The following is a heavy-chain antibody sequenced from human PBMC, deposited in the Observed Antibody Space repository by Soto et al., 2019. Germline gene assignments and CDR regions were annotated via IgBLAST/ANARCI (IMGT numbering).Heavy chain of an antibody. D-gene: IGHD3-16*01. CDR1: GFTFSDYS. CDR3: ARSLGDRWNSYFFHY. J-gene: IGHJ4*02. CDR2: ISGSGWST. Sequence: EVHLLESGGDLVQPGGSQRLSCAASGFTFSDYSMSWVRQAPGKGLEWVSGISGSGWSTYYADSVRGRFTISRDNSKNTLFLQMNSLRAEDTAVYCCARSLGDRWNSYFFHYWGQGTLVAVSS. V-gene: IGHV3-23*01.